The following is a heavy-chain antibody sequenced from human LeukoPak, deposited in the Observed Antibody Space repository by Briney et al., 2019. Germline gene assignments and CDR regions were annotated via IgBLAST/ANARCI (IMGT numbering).Heavy chain of an antibody. D-gene: IGHD1-14*01. V-gene: IGHV3-21*06. Sequence: PGGSLRLSCTASGLTFSTSGFNWVRQAPGKGLEWVASIGPTGSDRYHADSIEGRFTISRENANNFLYLQMNSLRAEDTAVYYCATETNGRHYDYWGQGTLLTVSS. J-gene: IGHJ4*02. CDR1: GLTFSTSG. CDR2: IGPTGSDR. CDR3: ATETNGRHYDY.